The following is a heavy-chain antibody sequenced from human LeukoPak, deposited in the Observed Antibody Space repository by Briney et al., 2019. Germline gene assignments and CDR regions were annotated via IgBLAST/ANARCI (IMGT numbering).Heavy chain of an antibody. CDR3: AKDPSIVGPTPSGR. CDR2: ISYDGSNS. Sequence: GGSLRLSCAASGFTFSGHAMVWVRQRPGKGLEWVSFISYDGSNSVHADSVMGRFTISRDNSKNTLYLQMNSLKTEDTAVYYCAKDPSIVGPTPSGRGGQGTLVTVSS. J-gene: IGHJ4*02. CDR1: GFTFSGHA. D-gene: IGHD1-26*01. V-gene: IGHV3-30*18.